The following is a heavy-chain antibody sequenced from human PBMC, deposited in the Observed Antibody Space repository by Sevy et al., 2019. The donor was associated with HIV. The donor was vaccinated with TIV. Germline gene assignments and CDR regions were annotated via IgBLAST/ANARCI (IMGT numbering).Heavy chain of an antibody. Sequence: GGSLRLSCAASGFTVSSNYMSWVRQAPGKGLEWVSVIYSGGSTYYADSVKGRFTISRDNSKNTLYLQMNSLRAEDTAVYYCARPTGRVTMVPGVMGGMDVWGQGTTVTVSS. D-gene: IGHD3-10*01. J-gene: IGHJ6*02. CDR3: ARPTGRVTMVPGVMGGMDV. V-gene: IGHV3-53*01. CDR1: GFTVSSNY. CDR2: IYSGGST.